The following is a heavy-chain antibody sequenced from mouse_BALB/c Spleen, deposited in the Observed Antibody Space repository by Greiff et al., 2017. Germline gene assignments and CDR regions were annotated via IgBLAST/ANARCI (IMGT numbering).Heavy chain of an antibody. CDR2: ISTYYGDA. Sequence: QVQLQQSGAELVRPGVSVKISCKGSGYTFTDYAMHWVKQSHAKTLEWIGVISTYYGDASYNQKFKGKATMTVDKSSSTAYMELARLTSEDSAIYYCARYGLITTVVEGMDYWGQGTSVTVSS. V-gene: IGHV1S137*01. CDR1: GYTFTDYA. D-gene: IGHD1-1*01. J-gene: IGHJ4*01. CDR3: ARYGLITTVVEGMDY.